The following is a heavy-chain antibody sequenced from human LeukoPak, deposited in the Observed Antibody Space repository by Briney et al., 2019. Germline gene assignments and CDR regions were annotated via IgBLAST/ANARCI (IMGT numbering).Heavy chain of an antibody. J-gene: IGHJ4*02. CDR1: GFNFSSYE. Sequence: GGSLRLFCAASGFNFSSYEMNWVRQAPGKGLEWVSYISSGGSNIYYADSVKGRFTISRDNAKNSLYLQMNSLRAEDTAVYYCASFRYYDNVWGSYRYMDNYWGQGTLVTVSS. CDR3: ASFRYYDNVWGSYRYMDNY. D-gene: IGHD3-16*02. V-gene: IGHV3-48*03. CDR2: ISSGGSNI.